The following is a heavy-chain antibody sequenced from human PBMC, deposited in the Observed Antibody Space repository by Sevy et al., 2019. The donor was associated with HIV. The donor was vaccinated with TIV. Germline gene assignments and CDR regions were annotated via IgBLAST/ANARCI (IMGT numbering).Heavy chain of an antibody. D-gene: IGHD3-9*01. J-gene: IGHJ4*02. V-gene: IGHV3-21*01. CDR3: ARFYYDILTGHSPHVPSPAPFDY. Sequence: GGSLRLSCAASGFTFSSYSMNWVRQAPGKGLEWVSSISSSSSYIYYADSVKGRFTISRDNAKNSLYLQMNSLRAEDTAVYYCARFYYDILTGHSPHVPSPAPFDYRGQGTLVTVSS. CDR1: GFTFSSYS. CDR2: ISSSSSYI.